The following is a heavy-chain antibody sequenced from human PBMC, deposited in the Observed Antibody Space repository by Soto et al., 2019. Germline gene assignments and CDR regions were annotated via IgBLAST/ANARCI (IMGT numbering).Heavy chain of an antibody. D-gene: IGHD2-15*01. V-gene: IGHV4-39*01. Sequence: SETLSLTCTVSGGSISSSSYYWGWIRQPPGKGLEWIGSIYYSGSTYYDPSLKSRVTISVDTSKNQFSLKLSSVTAADTAVYYCARRDVVVVAATHRVPSPFYPWGQGTLVTVS. CDR2: IYYSGST. CDR3: ARRDVVVVAATHRVPSPFYP. CDR1: GGSISSSSYY. J-gene: IGHJ5*02.